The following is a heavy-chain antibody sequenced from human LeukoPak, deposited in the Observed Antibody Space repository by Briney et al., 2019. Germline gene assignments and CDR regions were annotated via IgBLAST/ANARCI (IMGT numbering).Heavy chain of an antibody. V-gene: IGHV3-74*01. D-gene: IGHD3-10*01. CDR1: GFTFSSHW. J-gene: IGHJ4*02. CDR3: ARGYSSGVSIPFDS. Sequence: GGSLRLSCAASGFTFSSHWMHWVRQAPGKGLVWVSRVESDGSSTSYADSVKGRFTISRDNAKNPMYLQMNSLRVEDTAVYFCARGYSSGVSIPFDSWGQGTLVTVSS. CDR2: VESDGSST.